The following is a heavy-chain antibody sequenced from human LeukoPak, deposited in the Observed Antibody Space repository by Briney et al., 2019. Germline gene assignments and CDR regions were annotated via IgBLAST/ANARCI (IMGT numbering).Heavy chain of an antibody. V-gene: IGHV4-59*08. CDR3: TRGVVAATLAY. CDR2: IYYSGST. J-gene: IGHJ4*02. Sequence: PSETLSLTCTVSGGSISSYYWSWIRQPPGKGLEWIGYIYYSGSTNYNPSLKSRVTISVDTSKNQFSLKLNSVTAADTAVYYCTRGVVAATLAYWGQGTLVTVSS. CDR1: GGSISSYY. D-gene: IGHD2-15*01.